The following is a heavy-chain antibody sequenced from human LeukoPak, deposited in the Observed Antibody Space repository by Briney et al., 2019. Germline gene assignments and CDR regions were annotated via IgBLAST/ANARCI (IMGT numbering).Heavy chain of an antibody. CDR1: GFTVSNNY. Sequence: PGGSLRLSCAAYGFTVSNNYMSWVRQAPGKGLEWVSLIYSGGSTYYADSVKGRFTISRDNSKNTLYLQMNSLRAEDTAVYYCARDGKAVAVAFDIWGQGTMVTVSS. D-gene: IGHD6-19*01. J-gene: IGHJ3*02. V-gene: IGHV3-66*01. CDR2: IYSGGST. CDR3: ARDGKAVAVAFDI.